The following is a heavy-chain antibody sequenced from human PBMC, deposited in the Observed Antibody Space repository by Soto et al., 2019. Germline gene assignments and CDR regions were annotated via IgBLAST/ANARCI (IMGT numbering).Heavy chain of an antibody. Sequence: ASVKVSCKASGYTFTSYDITWVRQATGQGLGWMGWMNPNSGNTGYAQKFQGRVTMTRNTSISTAYMELSSLRSEDTAVYYCARGLEFYYYYYGMDVWGQRTTVTVSS. CDR1: GYTFTSYD. V-gene: IGHV1-8*01. D-gene: IGHD3-10*01. J-gene: IGHJ6*02. CDR3: ARGLEFYYYYYGMDV. CDR2: MNPNSGNT.